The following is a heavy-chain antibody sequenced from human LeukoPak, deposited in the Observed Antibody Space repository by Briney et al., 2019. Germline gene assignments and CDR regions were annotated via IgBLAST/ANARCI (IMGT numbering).Heavy chain of an antibody. Sequence: SETLSLTCTVSGGSNSSYYWSWIRQPPGKGQEWIGYISYNGSTNYNPSLKSRVTISVDTSKNRFSPKLSSVTAADTAVYYCARHVLSDTAMARYYYYGMDVWGQGTTVTVSS. V-gene: IGHV4-59*08. J-gene: IGHJ6*02. CDR2: ISYNGST. CDR1: GGSNSSYY. CDR3: ARHVLSDTAMARYYYYGMDV. D-gene: IGHD5-18*01.